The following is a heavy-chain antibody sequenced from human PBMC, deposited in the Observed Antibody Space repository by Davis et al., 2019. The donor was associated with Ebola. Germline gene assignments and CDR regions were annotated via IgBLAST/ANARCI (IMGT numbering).Heavy chain of an antibody. J-gene: IGHJ4*02. CDR3: ASKRSYCSSTSCYFDS. CDR2: IYYNGNT. CDR1: GGSISSSAYY. D-gene: IGHD2-2*01. V-gene: IGHV4-31*03. Sequence: MPSETLSLTCTVPGGSISSSAYYWSWIRQRPGKGLEWIGYIYYNGNTYYNPSLKSRLAISLDTSKNQFSLKPTSATAADTAVYYCASKRSYCSSTSCYFDSWGQGTLVTVSS.